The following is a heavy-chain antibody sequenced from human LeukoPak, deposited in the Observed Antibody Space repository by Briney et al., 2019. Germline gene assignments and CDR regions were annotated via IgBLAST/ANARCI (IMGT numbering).Heavy chain of an antibody. D-gene: IGHD6-13*01. CDR1: GGSISTSNYY. V-gene: IGHV4-61*02. CDR2: IYTSGST. Sequence: SETLSLTCTVSGGSISTSNYYWSWIRQPAGKGLEWIGRIYTSGSTNYNPSLKSRVTMSVDTSKNQFSLKLSSVTAADTAVYYCAATIAAAGWGFWFDPWGQGTLVTVSS. CDR3: AATIAAAGWGFWFDP. J-gene: IGHJ5*02.